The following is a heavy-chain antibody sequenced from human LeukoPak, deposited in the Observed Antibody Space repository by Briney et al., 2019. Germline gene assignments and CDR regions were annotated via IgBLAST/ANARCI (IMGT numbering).Heavy chain of an antibody. V-gene: IGHV1-18*04. J-gene: IGHJ4*02. CDR1: GYSFTSYW. D-gene: IGHD3-10*01. CDR3: ARDMGILWFGELLEVDY. Sequence: GESLKISCKGSGYSFTSYWIGWVRQAPGQGLEWMGWISAYNGNTNYAQKLQGRVTMTTDTSTSTAYMELRSLRSDDTAVYYCARDMGILWFGELLEVDYWGQGTLVTVSS. CDR2: ISAYNGNT.